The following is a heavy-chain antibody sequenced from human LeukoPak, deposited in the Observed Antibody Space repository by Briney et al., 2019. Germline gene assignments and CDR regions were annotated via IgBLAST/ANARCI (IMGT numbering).Heavy chain of an antibody. CDR1: GFTFSSYW. CDR2: IKQDGSEK. Sequence: PGGSLRLSCAASGFTFSSYWMSWVRQAPGKGLEGVANIKQDGSEKYYVDSVKGRFTISRDNAKNSLYLQMHSLRAEDTAVYYCARAPYPYYDFWSGYYTCYFDYWGQGTLVTVSS. J-gene: IGHJ4*02. CDR3: ARAPYPYYDFWSGYYTCYFDY. D-gene: IGHD3-3*01. V-gene: IGHV3-7*01.